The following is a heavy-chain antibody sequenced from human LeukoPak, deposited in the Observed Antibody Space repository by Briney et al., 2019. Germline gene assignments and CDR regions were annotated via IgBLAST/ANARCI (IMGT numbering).Heavy chain of an antibody. D-gene: IGHD3-22*01. Sequence: ASVKVSCKASGYTFTGYYMHWVRQAPGQGLEWMGWINPNSGGTNYAQKFQGRVTMTRDMSITTAYMELSTLTYDDTAVYYCARGPYDSSGHQDYWGQGTLVTVSS. J-gene: IGHJ4*02. CDR3: ARGPYDSSGHQDY. CDR1: GYTFTGYY. V-gene: IGHV1-2*02. CDR2: INPNSGGT.